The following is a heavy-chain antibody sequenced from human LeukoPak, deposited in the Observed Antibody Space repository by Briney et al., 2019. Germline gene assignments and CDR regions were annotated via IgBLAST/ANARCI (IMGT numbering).Heavy chain of an antibody. J-gene: IGHJ4*02. CDR1: GGSISSGSYY. D-gene: IGHD6-13*01. V-gene: IGHV4-61*02. CDR2: IYTSGST. Sequence: SETLSLTCTVSGGSISSGSYYWSWIRQPAGKGLEWIGRIYTSGSTNYNPSLKSRVTISVDTSKNQFSLKLNSVTAADTAVYYCARDRAAAAGSIDYWGQGALLTVSS. CDR3: ARDRAAAAGSIDY.